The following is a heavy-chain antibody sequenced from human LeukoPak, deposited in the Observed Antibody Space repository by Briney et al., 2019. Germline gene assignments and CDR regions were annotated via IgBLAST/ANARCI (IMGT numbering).Heavy chain of an antibody. CDR2: ITWNSAYI. Sequence: GRSLRLSCAASGFTFDDYAMHWVRQAPGKGLEWVSGITWNSAYIGYADSVKGRFTISRDNAKKSLYLQMNSLRAEDTALYYCAKDGYGGNSGYFDYWGQGTLVTVSS. V-gene: IGHV3-9*01. CDR3: AKDGYGGNSGYFDY. J-gene: IGHJ4*02. D-gene: IGHD4-23*01. CDR1: GFTFDDYA.